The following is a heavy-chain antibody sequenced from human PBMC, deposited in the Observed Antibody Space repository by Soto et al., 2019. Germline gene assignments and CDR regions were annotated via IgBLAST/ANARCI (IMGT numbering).Heavy chain of an antibody. Sequence: QVQLVQSVAEVKKPGSSVIVSCKASGDSFSSYAISWVRQAPGHGLAWMGRIIPIFGTANYVQRVQGRVTITADESTSTASMELSSLRSEDTAVYYCATGSNYYESRALAFWGQGTLVTVSS. J-gene: IGHJ4*02. CDR1: GDSFSSYA. CDR3: ATGSNYYESRALAF. V-gene: IGHV1-69*01. CDR2: IIPIFGTA. D-gene: IGHD3-22*01.